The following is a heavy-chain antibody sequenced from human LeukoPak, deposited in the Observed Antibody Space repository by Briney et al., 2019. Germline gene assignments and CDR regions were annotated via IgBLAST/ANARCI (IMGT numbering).Heavy chain of an antibody. CDR1: GGSISSYY. CDR3: ARGRGGGGSSNNWFDP. CDR2: IYYSGTT. Sequence: SGTLSLTCTVSGGSISSYYWSWIRQPPGKGLEWIGYIYYSGTTNYNPSLKSRVTISVDTSKNQFSLNLISVTAADTAVYFCARGRGGGGSSNNWFDPWGQGTLVTVSS. V-gene: IGHV4-59*12. D-gene: IGHD2-15*01. J-gene: IGHJ5*02.